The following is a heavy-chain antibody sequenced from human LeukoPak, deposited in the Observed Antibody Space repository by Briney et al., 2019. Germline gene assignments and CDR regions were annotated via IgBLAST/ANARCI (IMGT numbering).Heavy chain of an antibody. J-gene: IGHJ6*02. CDR2: INHSGGT. D-gene: IGHD2-2*01. CDR3: ARVCLWGGSCYVYYNGMDV. Sequence: SETLSLTCAIYGGSFNGYSWSWIRQLPGKGLEWIGEINHSGGTNYNPSLKSRVTISVDTSKNQFSLKLRSVTAADTAVYYCARVCLWGGSCYVYYNGMDVWGQGTTVTVSS. V-gene: IGHV4-34*01. CDR1: GGSFNGYS.